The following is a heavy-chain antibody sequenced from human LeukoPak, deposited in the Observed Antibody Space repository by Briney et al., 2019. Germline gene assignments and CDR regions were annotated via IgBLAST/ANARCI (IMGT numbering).Heavy chain of an antibody. CDR1: GGSFSGYY. Sequence: SGTLSLTCAVYGGSFSGYYWSWIRQPPGKGLEWIGEINHSGSTNYSPSLKSRVTISVDTSKNQFSLKLSSVTAADTAVYYCARSGSGYNDYWGQGTLVTVSS. J-gene: IGHJ4*02. CDR2: INHSGST. D-gene: IGHD3-22*01. CDR3: ARSGSGYNDY. V-gene: IGHV4-34*01.